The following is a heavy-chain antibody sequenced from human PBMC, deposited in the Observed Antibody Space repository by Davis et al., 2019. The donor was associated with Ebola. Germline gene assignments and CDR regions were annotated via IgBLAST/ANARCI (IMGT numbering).Heavy chain of an antibody. CDR1: GFTFSSYD. CDR2: VRSHGSDD. J-gene: IGHJ4*02. V-gene: IGHV3-30*02. Sequence: GGSLRLSCAASGFTFSSYDMHWVRQAPGRGLEWVAFVRSHGSDDHYADSVKGRFTISRDNSKNTLYLQMNSLRPEDTAVYYCARDSDDYCFDYWGQGTLVTVSS. D-gene: IGHD2-21*02. CDR3: ARDSDDYCFDY.